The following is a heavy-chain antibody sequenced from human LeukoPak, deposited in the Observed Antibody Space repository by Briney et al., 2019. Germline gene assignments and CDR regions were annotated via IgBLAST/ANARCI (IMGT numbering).Heavy chain of an antibody. CDR3: ARRRGYYGSGGYYYYGMDV. CDR2: IYYSGRT. Sequence: SETLSLTCTVSRGSIISYYWSWIRQPPGKGLEWIGYIYYSGRTNYNPSLKSRVTISVDTSKNQFSLKLSSVTAADTAVYYCARRRGYYGSGGYYYYGMDVWGQGTTVTVSS. D-gene: IGHD3-10*01. J-gene: IGHJ6*02. CDR1: RGSIISYY. V-gene: IGHV4-59*08.